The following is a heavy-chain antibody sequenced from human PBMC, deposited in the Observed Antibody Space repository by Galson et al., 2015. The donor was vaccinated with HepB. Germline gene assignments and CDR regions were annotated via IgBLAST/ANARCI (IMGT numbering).Heavy chain of an antibody. V-gene: IGHV3-30*03. CDR1: GFTFSTYG. Sequence: SLRLSCAASGFTFSTYGMHWVRQAPGKGLEWVAVISYDENNEYYSDSVKGRFTISRDNSKNTLYLQMNSLRAEDTAVYYCARGGLLLWFGDFQSRSLETNWFDPWGLGTLVTVSS. CDR2: ISYDENNE. CDR3: ARGGLLLWFGDFQSRSLETNWFDP. D-gene: IGHD3-10*01. J-gene: IGHJ5*02.